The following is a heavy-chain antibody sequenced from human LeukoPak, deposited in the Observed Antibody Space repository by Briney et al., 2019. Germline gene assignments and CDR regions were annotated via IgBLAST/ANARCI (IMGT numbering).Heavy chain of an antibody. CDR2: INDRGRT. Sequence: PSETLSLTCAVHGGSFSGYHWNWIRQSPGKGLEWIGEINDRGRTNYNPSLKSRVTLSVDTSKKQFSLKLSSVTAADTAVYYCARDPTTVVTLPYYFDFWGQRTLVTVSS. CDR3: ARDPTTVVTLPYYFDF. CDR1: GGSFSGYH. D-gene: IGHD4-23*01. V-gene: IGHV4-34*01. J-gene: IGHJ4*02.